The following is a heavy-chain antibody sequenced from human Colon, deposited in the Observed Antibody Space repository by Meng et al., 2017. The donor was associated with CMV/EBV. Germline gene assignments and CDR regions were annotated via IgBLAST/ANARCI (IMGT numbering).Heavy chain of an antibody. V-gene: IGHV2-5*01. J-gene: IGHJ4*02. CDR1: GFSFSTSGVG. Sequence: SGPTLVKPTQTLTLTCTFSGFSFSTSGVGVGWIRQPPGKALEWLALIYWNDDKRYSPSLHTRLTITKDTSKNQVVLTMTNMDPVDTATYYCVHSVSNWNYVSLDYWGQGTLVTVSS. CDR2: IYWNDDK. D-gene: IGHD1-7*01. CDR3: VHSVSNWNYVSLDY.